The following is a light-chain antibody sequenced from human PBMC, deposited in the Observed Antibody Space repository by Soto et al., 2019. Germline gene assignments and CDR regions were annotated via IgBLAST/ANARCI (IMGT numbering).Light chain of an antibody. CDR2: EAT. J-gene: IGLJ1*01. Sequence: QSALTQPASVSGSPGQSIAISCTGTRSDVGAYNYFSWYQQHPGKAPKLMISEATNRPSGVSDRFSGSKSGNTASLTISGIQAEDEADYYCSSFTSRFTFVFGTGTKVTVL. CDR3: SSFTSRFTFV. CDR1: RSDVGAYNY. V-gene: IGLV2-14*01.